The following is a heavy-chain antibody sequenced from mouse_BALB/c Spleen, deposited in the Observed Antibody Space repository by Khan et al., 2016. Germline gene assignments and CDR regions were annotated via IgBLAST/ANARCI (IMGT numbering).Heavy chain of an antibody. CDR1: GYAFSSYW. Sequence: QIQLVQSGAELVRPGSSVKISCKASGYAFSSYWMNWVKQRPGQGLEWIGQIYPGDGDTNYNGKFKGKATLTADKSSSTAYMQLSSLTSEDSAVYFCARGGKIDYWGQGTTLTVSS. J-gene: IGHJ2*01. V-gene: IGHV1-80*01. CDR3: ARGGKIDY. D-gene: IGHD2-1*01. CDR2: IYPGDGDT.